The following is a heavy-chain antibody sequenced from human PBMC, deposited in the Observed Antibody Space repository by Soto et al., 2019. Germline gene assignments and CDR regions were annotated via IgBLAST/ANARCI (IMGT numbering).Heavy chain of an antibody. CDR3: ARDKIFPDYGMDV. V-gene: IGHV4-30-4*08. D-gene: IGHD3-9*01. CDR2: IYYSGST. CDR1: GGSISSGGYY. J-gene: IGHJ6*02. Sequence: SETLSLTCTVSGGSISSGGYYWSWIRQHPGKGLEWIGYIYYSGSTYYNPSLKSRVTISVDTSKNQFSLKPSSVTAADTAVYYCARDKIFPDYGMDVWGQGTTVTVSS.